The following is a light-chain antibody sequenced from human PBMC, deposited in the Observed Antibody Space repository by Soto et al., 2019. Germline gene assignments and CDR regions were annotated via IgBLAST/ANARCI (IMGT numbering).Light chain of an antibody. CDR3: QQSYRTPLT. CDR2: AAS. V-gene: IGKV1-39*01. J-gene: IGKJ4*01. Sequence: DIQMTQSPSSLSASVGDRVTITCRASQSISSYLNWYQQKPGKAHKXMIYAASSLQSGVPSRFSGSGSGTDGTITISSLQPEDGETYDCQQSYRTPLTFGGGTKVDIK. CDR1: QSISSY.